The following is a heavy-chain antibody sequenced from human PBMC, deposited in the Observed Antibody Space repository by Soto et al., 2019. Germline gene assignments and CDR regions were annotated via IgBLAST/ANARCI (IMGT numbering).Heavy chain of an antibody. CDR1: GFTFSSYW. V-gene: IGHV3-74*01. Sequence: GGSLRLSCAASGFTFSSYWMHWVRQAPGMGLVWVSHINIDGSDTTYADSVRGRFTISRDNAKNTLYLQMNSLRAEDTAVYYCVRDDIGVGIDYWGLGTPVTVSS. D-gene: IGHD1-26*01. CDR3: VRDDIGVGIDY. CDR2: INIDGSDT. J-gene: IGHJ4*02.